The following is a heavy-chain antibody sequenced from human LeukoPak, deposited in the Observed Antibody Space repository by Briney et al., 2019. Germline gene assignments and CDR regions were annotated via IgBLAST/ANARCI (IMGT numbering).Heavy chain of an antibody. D-gene: IGHD7-27*01. CDR1: GGSISSSSYY. CDR2: IYYSGST. J-gene: IGHJ3*02. V-gene: IGHV4-39*01. CDR3: ARHGDSRFDAFDI. Sequence: PSETLSLTCTVSGGSISSSSYYWGWIRQPPGKGLYWIGSIYYSGSTYYNPSLKSRVTISVDTSKNQFSLKLSSVTAADTAVYYCARHGDSRFDAFDIWGQGTMVTVSS.